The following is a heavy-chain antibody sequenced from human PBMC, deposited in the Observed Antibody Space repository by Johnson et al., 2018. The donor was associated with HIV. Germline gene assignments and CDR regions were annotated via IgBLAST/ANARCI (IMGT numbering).Heavy chain of an antibody. CDR3: ARGRDSSGNGGAFDI. J-gene: IGHJ3*02. CDR1: QFTFNNFW. Sequence: VQLVESGGGLVQPGGSLRLSCAASQFTFNNFWMNWVRQAPGKGLEWVANINQDGSETYYLDSITGRFTISIDNAKNSLFLQRNSLRADDTALYYCARGRDSSGNGGAFDIWGQGTMVTVSS. V-gene: IGHV3-7*05. CDR2: INQDGSET. D-gene: IGHD1-26*01.